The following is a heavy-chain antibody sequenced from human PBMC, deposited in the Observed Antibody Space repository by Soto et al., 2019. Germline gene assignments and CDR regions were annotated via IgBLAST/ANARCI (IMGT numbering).Heavy chain of an antibody. J-gene: IGHJ4*02. CDR3: ARSIAAVTLFYFDY. CDR1: GFTFSSYV. Sequence: PGGSLRLSCAASGFTFSSYVMGWVRQAPGRGLEWVSTISGGGSSTYYTDSVKGRFTISRDNSKNTLYLQMNSLRAEDTAVYYCARSIAAVTLFYFDYWGQGTLVTVSS. CDR2: ISGGGSST. D-gene: IGHD6-13*01. V-gene: IGHV3-23*01.